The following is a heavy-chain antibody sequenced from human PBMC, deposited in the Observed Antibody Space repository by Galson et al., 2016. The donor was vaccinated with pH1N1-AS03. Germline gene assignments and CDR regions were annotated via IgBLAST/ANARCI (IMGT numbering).Heavy chain of an antibody. Sequence: SLRLSCAASGFTISNFGMLWVRQAPGQGLEWVAIISFDGTNKYYADSVKGRLGISRDNSKNTLFLQMSALRAEDTAVYYCANDFNYDFWSGYSFYWGQGALVTVSS. CDR3: ANDFNYDFWSGYSFY. J-gene: IGHJ4*02. D-gene: IGHD3/OR15-3a*01. V-gene: IGHV3-30*18. CDR2: ISFDGTNK. CDR1: GFTISNFG.